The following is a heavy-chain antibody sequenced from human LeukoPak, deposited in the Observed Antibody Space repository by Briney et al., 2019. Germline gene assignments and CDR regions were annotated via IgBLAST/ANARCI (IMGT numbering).Heavy chain of an antibody. Sequence: GGSLRLSCAASGFTFSSYGMHWVRQAPGKGLEWVAFIRYDGSNKYYADSVKGRFTISRDNSKNTLYLQMNSLRAEDTAVYYCARERRGYDGVLDYWGQGTLVTVSS. J-gene: IGHJ4*02. D-gene: IGHD5-12*01. CDR3: ARERRGYDGVLDY. CDR1: GFTFSSYG. CDR2: IRYDGSNK. V-gene: IGHV3-30*02.